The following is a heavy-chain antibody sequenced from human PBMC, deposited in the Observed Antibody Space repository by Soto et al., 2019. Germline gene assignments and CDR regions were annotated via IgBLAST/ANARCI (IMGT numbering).Heavy chain of an antibody. CDR3: ARDKDPGDILTGFPPNY. CDR2: ISSSSSYI. Sequence: GGSLRLSCAASGFTFSSYSMNWVRQAPGKGLEWVSSISSSSSYIYYADSVKGRLTISRDNAKNSLYLRMNSLRAEETAVYYCARDKDPGDILTGFPPNYWGQGTLVTVSS. D-gene: IGHD3-9*01. CDR1: GFTFSSYS. V-gene: IGHV3-21*01. J-gene: IGHJ4*02.